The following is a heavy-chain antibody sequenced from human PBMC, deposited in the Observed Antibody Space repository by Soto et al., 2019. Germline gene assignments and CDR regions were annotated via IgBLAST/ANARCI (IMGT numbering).Heavy chain of an antibody. V-gene: IGHV1-2*04. CDR3: ARGVCGGDCLYYYGMDV. CDR1: GYTFTGYY. D-gene: IGHD2-21*02. Sequence: ASVKVSCKASGYTFTGYYMHWVRQAPGQRLEWMGWINPNSGGTNYARKFQGWVTMTRDTSISTAYMELSRLRSDDTAVYYCARGVCGGDCLYYYGMDVWGQGTTVTVSS. J-gene: IGHJ6*02. CDR2: INPNSGGT.